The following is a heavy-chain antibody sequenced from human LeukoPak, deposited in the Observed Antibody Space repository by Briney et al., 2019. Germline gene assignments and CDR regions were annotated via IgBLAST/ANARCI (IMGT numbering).Heavy chain of an antibody. CDR3: ARQADFWSGYYDSPHFDY. Sequence: PSETLSLTCTVSGYSISIGYYWGWIRQPPGKGLEWIASIYTTGSTFYNPSLKSRVTISVDTSKNQFSLKLSSVTAADTAVYYCARQADFWSGYYDSPHFDYWGQGTLVTVSS. CDR2: IYTTGST. CDR1: GYSISIGYY. D-gene: IGHD3-3*01. J-gene: IGHJ4*02. V-gene: IGHV4-38-2*02.